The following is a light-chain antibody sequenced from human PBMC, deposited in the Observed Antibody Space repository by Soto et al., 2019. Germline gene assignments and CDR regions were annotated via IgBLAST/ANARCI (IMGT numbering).Light chain of an antibody. J-gene: IGLJ1*01. Sequence: QSVLTQPRSVSGSPGQSVTISCTGTASDVGGYSYVSWYQQHPGKVPKLIIYDVSKWPSGVPDRFSGSKSGNTASLTISGPQAEDEGDYYCCSYAGSYTFVFGTGTKVTVL. V-gene: IGLV2-11*01. CDR2: DVS. CDR3: CSYAGSYTFV. CDR1: ASDVGGYSY.